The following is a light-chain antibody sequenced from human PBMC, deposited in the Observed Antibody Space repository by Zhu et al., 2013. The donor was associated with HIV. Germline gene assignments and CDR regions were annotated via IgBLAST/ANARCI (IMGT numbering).Light chain of an antibody. Sequence: SYVLTQPPSVSVAPGKTARITCGGNNIGSKSVHWYQQKSGQAPVLVVYDDSDRPSGIPDRFSGSKSGTSATLGITGLQTGDEADYYCGTWDSSLSAHVVFGGGTKLTVL. V-gene: IGLV3-21*03. CDR3: GTWDSSLSAHVV. J-gene: IGLJ2*01. CDR1: NIGSKS. CDR2: DDS.